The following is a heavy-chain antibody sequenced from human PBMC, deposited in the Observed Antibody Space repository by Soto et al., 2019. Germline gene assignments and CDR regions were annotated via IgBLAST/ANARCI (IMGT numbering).Heavy chain of an antibody. J-gene: IGHJ4*02. V-gene: IGHV1-46*03. CDR3: TRMSRSFDY. CDR1: GYPFSNYH. CDR2: IDPDNGRT. Sequence: QVLLEQSGAEVRRPGASVKISCQASGYPFSNYHMHWVRQAPGQGLEWMGMIDPDNGRTKFAQSLQGRVTMTRDTSTNSVYMELRALKSEDTAIYFRTRMSRSFDYWGQGSHVTVSS.